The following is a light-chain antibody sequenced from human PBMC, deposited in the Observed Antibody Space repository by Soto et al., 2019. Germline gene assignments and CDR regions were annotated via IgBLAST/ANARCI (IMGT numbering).Light chain of an antibody. CDR1: QGIGND. Sequence: AIQMAQSPSSLSASVGDRVTITCRASQGIGNDVGWFQQKPGKAPKLLLYAAATLPTGVPSRFSGSRSGTDFILTISSLQPEDFATYYCLQDHNYPLTFGGGTKVDIK. CDR2: AAA. V-gene: IGKV1-6*02. J-gene: IGKJ4*01. CDR3: LQDHNYPLT.